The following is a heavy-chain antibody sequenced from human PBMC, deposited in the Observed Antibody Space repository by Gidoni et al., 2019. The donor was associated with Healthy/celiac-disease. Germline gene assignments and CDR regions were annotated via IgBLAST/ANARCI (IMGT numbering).Heavy chain of an antibody. Sequence: QVQLQQWGAGLLKPSETLSLTCAVYGGSFSGYYWSWIRQPPGKGLEWIGEINSSGSPTYNPSLKSRVTISVDTSKNQFSLKLSSVTAADTAVYYCARGPPVTAFLDSWGQGTLVTFSS. CDR3: ARGPPVTAFLDS. D-gene: IGHD2-21*02. J-gene: IGHJ4*02. CDR1: GGSFSGYY. CDR2: INSSGSP. V-gene: IGHV4-34*01.